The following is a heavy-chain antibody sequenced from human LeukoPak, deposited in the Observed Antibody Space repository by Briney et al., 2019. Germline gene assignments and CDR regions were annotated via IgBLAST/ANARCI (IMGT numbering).Heavy chain of an antibody. CDR3: ARDQRVTGRPDIDY. Sequence: GGSLRLSCAASGFTFRNHWTHRVRQTPGKGLVWVSRISSDGSSTTYADSVKGRFTISRDNAKNTLYLQMNNLRAEDTAMYYCARDQRVTGRPDIDYWGQGTLVIVSS. J-gene: IGHJ4*02. CDR1: GFTFRNHW. D-gene: IGHD6-6*01. CDR2: ISSDGSST. V-gene: IGHV3-74*03.